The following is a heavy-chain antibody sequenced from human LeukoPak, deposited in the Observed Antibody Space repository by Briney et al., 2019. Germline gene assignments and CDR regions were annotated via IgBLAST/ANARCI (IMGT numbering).Heavy chain of an antibody. CDR1: GYTFTSYY. Sequence: ASVKVSCKASGYTFTSYYIHWVRQAPGQGLQWMGMIKPSGGSTRYEQNFQGRVTMTRDTSTSTVYMELSSLTSEDTAVYYCARDFYSSSSTGVQNSFDPWGQGTLVTVSS. V-gene: IGHV1-46*01. J-gene: IGHJ5*02. CDR3: ARDFYSSSSTGVQNSFDP. D-gene: IGHD6-6*01. CDR2: IKPSGGST.